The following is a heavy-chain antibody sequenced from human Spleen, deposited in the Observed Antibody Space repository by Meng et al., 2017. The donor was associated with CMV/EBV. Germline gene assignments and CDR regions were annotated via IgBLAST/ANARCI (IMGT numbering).Heavy chain of an antibody. J-gene: IGHJ4*02. D-gene: IGHD6-19*01. CDR3: LREAGSRLGGPPH. V-gene: IGHV1-69*05. CDR2: IIPTFNSA. Sequence: CKAFGGTFSDYAISWGRQAPGQGLEWMGGIIPTFNSATYAQRFEDRLTISTDKSMTIAHMELSSLGSEDTAVYYCLREAGSRLGGPPHWGQGTLVTVSS. CDR1: GGTFSDYA.